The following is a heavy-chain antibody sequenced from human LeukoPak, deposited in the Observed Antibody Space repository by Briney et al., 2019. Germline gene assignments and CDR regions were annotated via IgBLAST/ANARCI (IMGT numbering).Heavy chain of an antibody. V-gene: IGHV5-51*01. CDR1: GYSFTTYW. J-gene: IGHJ4*02. D-gene: IGHD2-8*02. CDR2: ICPGDSDT. CDR3: ATHGAGYGTDILIKAGF. Sequence: GESLKISCKGSGYSFTTYWIAWVRQMPDKGLEWMGIICPGDSDTTYSPSFQGQVTISADKSISTAYLQWGSLRASDTAIYYCATHGAGYGTDILIKAGFWGQGTQVAVSS.